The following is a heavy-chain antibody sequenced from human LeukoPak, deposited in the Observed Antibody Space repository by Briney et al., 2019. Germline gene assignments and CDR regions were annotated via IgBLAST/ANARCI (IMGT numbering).Heavy chain of an antibody. D-gene: IGHD3-16*02. CDR3: ARGGYYDYVWGSYRPNWFDP. CDR1: GYSISSGYY. Sequence: SETLSLTCAVSGYSISSGYYWGWIRQPPGKGLEWIGSIYHSGSTYYNPSLKSRVTISVDTSKNQFSLKLSSVTAADTAVYYCARGGYYDYVWGSYRPNWFDPWGQGTLVTVSS. V-gene: IGHV4-38-2*01. J-gene: IGHJ5*02. CDR2: IYHSGST.